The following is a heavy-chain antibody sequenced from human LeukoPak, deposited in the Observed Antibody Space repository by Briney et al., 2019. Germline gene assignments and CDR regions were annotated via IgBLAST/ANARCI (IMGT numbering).Heavy chain of an antibody. CDR3: AKELYFGSGSYPDY. D-gene: IGHD3-10*01. CDR1: GFTFSSYG. V-gene: IGHV3-30*18. Sequence: GRSLRLSCGASGFTFSSYGMHWVRQAPGKGLECVSVISHDGSDHHYADSVKVRFTISRDNSKNTVYLQMSSLRPEDTAVYFCAKELYFGSGSYPDYWGQGTLVTVSS. CDR2: ISHDGSDH. J-gene: IGHJ4*02.